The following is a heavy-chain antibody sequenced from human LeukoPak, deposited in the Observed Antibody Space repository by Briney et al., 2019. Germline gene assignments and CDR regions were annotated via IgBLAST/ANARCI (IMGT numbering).Heavy chain of an antibody. CDR2: INPNSGGT. Sequence: GASVKVSCKASGYTFTGYYMHWVRQAPGQGLEWMGWINPNSGGTNYAQKFQGRVTMTRNTSISTAYMELSSLRSEDTAVYYCARVTPGYYDSSGYPDYWGQGTLVTVSS. J-gene: IGHJ4*02. D-gene: IGHD3-22*01. CDR1: GYTFTGYY. CDR3: ARVTPGYYDSSGYPDY. V-gene: IGHV1-2*02.